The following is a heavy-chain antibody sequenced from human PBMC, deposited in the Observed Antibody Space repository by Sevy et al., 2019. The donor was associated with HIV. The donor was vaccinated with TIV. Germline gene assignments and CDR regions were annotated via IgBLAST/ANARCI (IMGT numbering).Heavy chain of an antibody. CDR3: TRAPPVRSGDDSLNWFDP. Sequence: SETLSLTCTVSGGSIGSYYWSWIRQPPGKGLEYIGYIHYTGSANYNPSLKSRVTISVDTSKNQFSLKLSSVTAADTAVYYCTRAPPVRSGDDSLNWFDPWGQGSLVTVSS. J-gene: IGHJ5*02. D-gene: IGHD5-12*01. V-gene: IGHV4-59*01. CDR2: IHYTGSA. CDR1: GGSIGSYY.